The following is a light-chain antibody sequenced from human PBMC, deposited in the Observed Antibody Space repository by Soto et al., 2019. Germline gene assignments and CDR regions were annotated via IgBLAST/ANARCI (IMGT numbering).Light chain of an antibody. CDR1: QGISTY. CDR2: AAS. V-gene: IGKV1-27*01. CDR3: QKYNSALT. J-gene: IGKJ4*01. Sequence: DIQMTQSTSSLSASVGDRVTITCRASQGISTYLAWYQQKPGKVPKLLIYAASTLQSGVPSRFSGSGSGTDFTLTISSLQPEDVATYYCQKYNSALTFGGGTKVEIK.